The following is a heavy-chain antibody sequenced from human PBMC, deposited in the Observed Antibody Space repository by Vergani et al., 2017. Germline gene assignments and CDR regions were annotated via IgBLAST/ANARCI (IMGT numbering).Heavy chain of an antibody. CDR1: GFTFSSYG. J-gene: IGHJ5*02. D-gene: IGHD6-13*01. CDR3: AKDYPGRGSSSWFWFDP. CDR2: ISYDGSNK. V-gene: IGHV3-30*18. Sequence: QVQLVESGGGVVQPGRSLRLSCAASGFTFSSYGMHWVRQAPGKGLEWVAVISYDGSNKYYADSVKGRFTISRDNSKNTLYLQMNSLRAEDTAVYYCAKDYPGRGSSSWFWFDPWGQGTLVTVSS.